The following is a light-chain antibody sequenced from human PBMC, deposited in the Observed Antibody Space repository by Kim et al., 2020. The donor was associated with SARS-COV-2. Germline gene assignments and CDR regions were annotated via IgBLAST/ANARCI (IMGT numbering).Light chain of an antibody. J-gene: IGLJ1*01. V-gene: IGLV1-40*01. CDR2: STG. Sequence: VTVSVIGSSSNIRAGYDLHGTQHIPTTAPKLLIYSTGNRPSGVPDRFSGSKSGTSASLAITGLQAEDEADYYCQSYDSSLSGYVFGSGTKVTVL. CDR1: SSNIRAGYD. CDR3: QSYDSSLSGYV.